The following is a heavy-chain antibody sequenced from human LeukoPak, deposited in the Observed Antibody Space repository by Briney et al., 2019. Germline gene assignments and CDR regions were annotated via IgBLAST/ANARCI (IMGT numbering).Heavy chain of an antibody. Sequence: GGSLRLSCAASALTFSDYYMNWIRQAPGKGLEWVSYISSNSGHTNYADSVKGRFTISRDNAKNSLYLQMNSLRAEDTAVYYCAAAAGYRFNIWGQGTLVIVSS. J-gene: IGHJ3*02. D-gene: IGHD6-13*01. CDR1: ALTFSDYY. V-gene: IGHV3-11*03. CDR2: ISSNSGHT. CDR3: AAAAGYRFNI.